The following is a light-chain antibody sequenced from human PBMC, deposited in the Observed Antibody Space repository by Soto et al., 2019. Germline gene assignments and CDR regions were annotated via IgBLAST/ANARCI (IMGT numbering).Light chain of an antibody. Sequence: QSVLKQPPSVSAAPGQKVTISCSGSSSNIGNNYVSWYQQLPGTAPKLLIYENNKRPSGIPDRFSGSKSGTSATLGITGLQTGDEADYYCGTWDSSLSAPSYVFGTGTRSPS. CDR1: SSNIGNNY. CDR2: ENN. CDR3: GTWDSSLSAPSYV. J-gene: IGLJ1*01. V-gene: IGLV1-51*02.